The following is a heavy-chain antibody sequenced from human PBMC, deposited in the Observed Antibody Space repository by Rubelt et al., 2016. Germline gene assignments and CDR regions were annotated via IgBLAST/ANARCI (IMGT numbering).Heavy chain of an antibody. CDR2: IAEDGSKK. J-gene: IGHJ6*02. CDR3: ARDETYFWGGYSPYYYCMDV. CDR1: GFTFSSYA. V-gene: IGHV3-30*04. Sequence: QVQLVESGGGVVQPGRSLRLSCAASGFTFSSYAMHWVRQAPGKGLEWVAVIAEDGSKKYYADSVKGRFTISRDNSKNTRYLQMNSLRVEDTAMYYCARDETYFWGGYSPYYYCMDVLGQGTTVTVSS. D-gene: IGHD3-3*01.